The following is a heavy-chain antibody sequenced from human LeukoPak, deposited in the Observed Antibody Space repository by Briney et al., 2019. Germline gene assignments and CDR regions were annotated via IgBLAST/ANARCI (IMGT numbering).Heavy chain of an antibody. V-gene: IGHV3-74*01. CDR3: AMATWVGGLDY. Sequence: GGSLRLSCAASGFTFSNAWMSWVRQAPGKGLVWVSRINSDESITTYADSVKGRFTISRDNAKNTLYLQMNSLRAEDTAVYYCAMATWVGGLDYWGQGTLVTVSS. CDR1: GFTFSNAW. CDR2: INSDESIT. D-gene: IGHD1-26*01. J-gene: IGHJ4*02.